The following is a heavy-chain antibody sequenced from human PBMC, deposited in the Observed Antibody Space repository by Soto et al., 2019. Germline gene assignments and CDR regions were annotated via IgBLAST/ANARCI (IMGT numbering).Heavy chain of an antibody. CDR1: GYIFTGYY. CDR2: IDPNSGGI. V-gene: IGHV1-2*02. J-gene: IGHJ4*02. D-gene: IGHD1-26*01. CDR3: ARVMSGSYLGHGYYFDY. Sequence: ASVKVSCKASGYIFTGYYMHWVRQAPGQGLEWMGWIDPNSGGIDYAQKFQGRVTMTRGTSISTAYMELSRLRVDDTAVYYCARVMSGSYLGHGYYFDYWGQGTLVTVSS.